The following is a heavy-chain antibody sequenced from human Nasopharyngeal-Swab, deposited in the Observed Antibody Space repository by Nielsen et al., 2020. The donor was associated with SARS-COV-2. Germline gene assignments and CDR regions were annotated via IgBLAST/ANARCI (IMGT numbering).Heavy chain of an antibody. CDR1: GFTFSSYW. CDR3: ARSRRYYYGSGAVSDYHYGMDV. CDR2: IKQDGSEK. J-gene: IGHJ6*02. V-gene: IGHV3-7*01. D-gene: IGHD3-10*01. Sequence: GESLKISCAASGFTFSSYWMSWVRQAPGKGLEWVANIKQDGSEKYYVDSVKGRFTISRDNAKNSLYLQMNSLRAEDTAVYYCARSRRYYYGSGAVSDYHYGMDVWGQGTTVTVSS.